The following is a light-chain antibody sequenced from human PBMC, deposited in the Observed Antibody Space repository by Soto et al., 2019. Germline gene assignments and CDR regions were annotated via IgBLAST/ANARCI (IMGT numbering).Light chain of an antibody. CDR1: SSDVGGYNY. CDR2: DVS. J-gene: IGLJ1*01. CDR3: SSYTTSNTRQIV. Sequence: QSVLTQPASVSGSPGQSMTISCTGTSSDVGGYNYVSWYQQHPGKAPKFMIYDVSNRPSGVSNRFSGSKSDNTASLTISGLQAEDEADYYCSSYTTSNTRQIVFGTGTKVTVL. V-gene: IGLV2-14*01.